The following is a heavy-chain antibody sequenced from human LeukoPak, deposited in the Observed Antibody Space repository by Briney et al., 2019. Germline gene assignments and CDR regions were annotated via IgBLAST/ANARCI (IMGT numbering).Heavy chain of an antibody. V-gene: IGHV3-23*01. Sequence: GGSLRLSCAASGFTFSSYAMSCVRQAPGKGLDWVSTISGSGGKTYYADSVRGRFTISRDNSKNTLFLQMNSLRAEDTALYYCAKPSAGNDVDYWGQGTLVTVSS. J-gene: IGHJ4*02. CDR2: ISGSGGKT. CDR3: AKPSAGNDVDY. D-gene: IGHD1-1*01. CDR1: GFTFSSYA.